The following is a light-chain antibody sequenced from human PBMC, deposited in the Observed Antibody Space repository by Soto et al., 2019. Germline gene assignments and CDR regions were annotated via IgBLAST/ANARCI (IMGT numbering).Light chain of an antibody. CDR3: QQSYSTPWT. CDR2: AAS. CDR1: QSISSY. Sequence: DIQMTQSPSSLSASVGDRVTITCRASQSISSYLNWYQQKPGKAPKLLIYAASSLQSGVPSRFSGSGSETDFSLTISSLRPEDFATYYCQQSYSTPWTFGQGTKVEIK. V-gene: IGKV1-39*01. J-gene: IGKJ1*01.